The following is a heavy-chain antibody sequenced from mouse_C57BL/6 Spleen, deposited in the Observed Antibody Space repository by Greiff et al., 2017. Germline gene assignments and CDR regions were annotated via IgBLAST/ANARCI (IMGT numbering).Heavy chain of an antibody. CDR2: ISDGGSYT. V-gene: IGHV5-4*01. Sequence: EVQLVESGGGLVKPGGSLKLSCAASGFTFSSYAMSWVRQTPEKRLEWVATISDGGSYTYYPDNVKGRFTISRDNAKNNLYLQMSHLKSEDTAMYYCARDYSNYGLFAYWGQGTLVTVSA. J-gene: IGHJ3*01. D-gene: IGHD2-5*01. CDR1: GFTFSSYA. CDR3: ARDYSNYGLFAY.